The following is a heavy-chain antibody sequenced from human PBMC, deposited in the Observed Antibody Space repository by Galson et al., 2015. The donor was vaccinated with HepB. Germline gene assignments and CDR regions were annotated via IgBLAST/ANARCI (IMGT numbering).Heavy chain of an antibody. CDR2: IRSKTYNYAT. CDR3: YWGPDSLGWMDA. J-gene: IGHJ6*04. V-gene: IGHV3-73*01. CDR1: GFTFSASA. D-gene: IGHD7-27*01. Sequence: SLRLSCAASGFTFSASAMHWVRQASGKGLQWVGRIRSKTYNYATAYAPSVEGRFTISRDDSKNMAYLQMNSLKTEDTAVYYCYWGPDSLGWMDAWGKGTTVTVSS.